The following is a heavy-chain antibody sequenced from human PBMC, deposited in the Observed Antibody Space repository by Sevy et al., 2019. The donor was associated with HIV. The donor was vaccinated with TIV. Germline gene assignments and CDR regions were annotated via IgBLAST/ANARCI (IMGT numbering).Heavy chain of an antibody. D-gene: IGHD1-20*01. CDR1: GFTFSDYY. CDR3: ASANHVYNWNQYYFDY. V-gene: IGHV3-11*01. Sequence: GGSLRLSCAASGFTFSDYYMSWIRQAPGKGLEWVSYISSSGSTIYYADSVKGRFTISRDNAKNSLYLQMNSLRAEDTALYYCASANHVYNWNQYYFDYWGQGTLVIVSS. J-gene: IGHJ4*02. CDR2: ISSSGSTI.